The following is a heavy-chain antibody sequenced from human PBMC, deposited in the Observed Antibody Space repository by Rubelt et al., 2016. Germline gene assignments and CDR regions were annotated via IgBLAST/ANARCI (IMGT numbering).Heavy chain of an antibody. D-gene: IGHD6-19*01. CDR1: GFTLSSYW. J-gene: IGHJ4*02. CDR2: INSDGSIT. CDR3: VKGMGTDLVKSRAGFDY. V-gene: IGHV3-74*01. Sequence: EVQLVESGGGLVQPGGSLRLSCAASGFTLSSYWMHWVRQAPGKGLVWVSRINSDGSITSYADSVKGRFTISIDTDKNTLYRQMNSLKVSATAVYYCVKGMGTDLVKSRAGFDYWGQGTLLSVSS.